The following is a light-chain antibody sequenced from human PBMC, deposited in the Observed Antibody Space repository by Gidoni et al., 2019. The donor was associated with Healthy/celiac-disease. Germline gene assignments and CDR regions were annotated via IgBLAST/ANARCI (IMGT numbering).Light chain of an antibody. CDR1: QSISSW. CDR2: KAS. V-gene: IGKV1-5*03. J-gene: IGKJ4*01. Sequence: DIQLTQSPSTLSASVGDRVTITCRASQSISSWLAWYQQKPGKAPKLLIYKASILQSWVPSRFSGSGSGTEFTLTSSSLQPDDLATYYCQQYNSYSLTFGGGTKVEIK. CDR3: QQYNSYSLT.